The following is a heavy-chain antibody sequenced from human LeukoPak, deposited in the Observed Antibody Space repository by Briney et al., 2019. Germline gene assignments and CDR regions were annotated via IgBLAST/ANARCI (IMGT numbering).Heavy chain of an antibody. D-gene: IGHD3-16*01. CDR1: GYTFTNYD. Sequence: ASVKVSCKASGYTFTNYDINWVRQAPGQGLEWMGRIIPILGIANYAQKFQGRVTITADKSTSTAYMELSSLRSEDTAVYYCARDWGDYWGQGTLVTVSS. CDR2: IIPILGIA. CDR3: ARDWGDY. J-gene: IGHJ4*02. V-gene: IGHV1-69*04.